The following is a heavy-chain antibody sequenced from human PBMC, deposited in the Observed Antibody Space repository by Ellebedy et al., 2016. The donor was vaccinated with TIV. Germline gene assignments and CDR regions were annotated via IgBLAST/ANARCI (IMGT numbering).Heavy chain of an antibody. CDR3: SREGLEAGMDL. V-gene: IGHV3-30*04. CDR1: GFTFSHHA. J-gene: IGHJ6*02. Sequence: GGSLRPSCAASGFTFSHHAFYWVRQAPGKGLAWVTLISYDGNNKFYLDSVEGRFSISRDDSKNTLYLQMNSLRPEDTAVYYCSREGLEAGMDLWGQGTTVIVSS. CDR2: ISYDGNNK.